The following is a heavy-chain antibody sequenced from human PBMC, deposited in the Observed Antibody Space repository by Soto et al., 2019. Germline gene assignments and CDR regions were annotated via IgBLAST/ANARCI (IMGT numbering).Heavy chain of an antibody. CDR1: GYTFTSYG. V-gene: IGHV1-18*01. D-gene: IGHD3-9*01. CDR2: ISAYNGNT. J-gene: IGHJ2*01. CDR3: ARAPQTPILTGYTSNVDL. Sequence: ASVKVSCKASGYTFTSYGISWVRQAPGQGLEWMGWISAYNGNTNYAQKLQGRVTMTTDTSTSTAYMELRSLRSDDTAVYYCARAPQTPILTGYTSNVDLWGRGTLVTVSS.